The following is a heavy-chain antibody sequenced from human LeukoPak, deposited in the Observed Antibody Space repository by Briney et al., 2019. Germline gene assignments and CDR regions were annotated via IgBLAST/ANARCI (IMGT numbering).Heavy chain of an antibody. V-gene: IGHV3-9*02. CDR1: GFTSDDYA. J-gene: IGHJ6*02. CDR2: ISWNSGSI. CDR3: AEEVYGMDV. Sequence: GGSLRLSCAASGFTSDDYARHWVRQAPGKGLEWVSGISWNSGSIGYADSVKGRFTISRDNAKNSLYLQMNSLRAEDTALYYCAEEVYGMDVWGQGTTVTVSS.